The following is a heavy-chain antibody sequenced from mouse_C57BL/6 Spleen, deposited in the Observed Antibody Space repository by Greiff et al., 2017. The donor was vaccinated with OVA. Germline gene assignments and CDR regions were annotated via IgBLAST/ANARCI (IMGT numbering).Heavy chain of an antibody. CDR2: INPSTGGT. J-gene: IGHJ2*01. CDR3: ARGFRYYFDY. Sequence: VQLKESGPELVKPGASVKISCKASGYSFTGYYMHWVKQSSEKSLEWIGEINPSTGGTSYNQKFKGKATLTVDKSSSTAYMQLKSLTSEDSAVYYCARGFRYYFDYWGQGTTLTVSS. CDR1: GYSFTGYY. V-gene: IGHV1-43*01.